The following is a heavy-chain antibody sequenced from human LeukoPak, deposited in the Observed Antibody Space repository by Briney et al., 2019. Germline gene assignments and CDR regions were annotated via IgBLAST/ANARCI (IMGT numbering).Heavy chain of an antibody. D-gene: IGHD3-22*01. CDR1: GYSFTSYW. CDR2: IYPGDSDT. V-gene: IGHV5-51*01. CDR3: ARFGKVVVDSYYYYYYMDV. J-gene: IGHJ6*03. Sequence: GESLKISCQGSGYSFTSYWIGWVRQVPGKGLEWMGIIYPGDSDTRYSPSFQGQVTISADKSISTAYLQWSSLKASDTAMYYCARFGKVVVDSYYYYYYMDVWGKGTTVTVSS.